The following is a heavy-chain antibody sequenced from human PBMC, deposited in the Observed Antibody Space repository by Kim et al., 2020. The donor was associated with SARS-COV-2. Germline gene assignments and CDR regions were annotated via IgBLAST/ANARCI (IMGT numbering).Heavy chain of an antibody. V-gene: IGHV3-30-3*01. D-gene: IGHD6-19*01. CDR3: ARDLSEYSSGWWDYYYYGMDV. Sequence: GGSLRLSCAASGFTFSSYAMHWVRQAPGKGLEWVAVISYDGSNKYYADSVKGRFTISRDNSKNTLYLQMNSLRAEDTAVYYCARDLSEYSSGWWDYYYYGMDVWGQGTTVTVSS. CDR2: ISYDGSNK. J-gene: IGHJ6*02. CDR1: GFTFSSYA.